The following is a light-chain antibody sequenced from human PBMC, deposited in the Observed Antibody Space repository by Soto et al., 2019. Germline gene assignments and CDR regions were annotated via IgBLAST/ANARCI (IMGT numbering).Light chain of an antibody. J-gene: IGLJ1*01. CDR3: SSYAGINNLGV. CDR2: EVN. V-gene: IGLV2-8*01. CDR1: SSDVGGYKY. Sequence: QSALTQPPSASGSPGQSVTISCTGTSSDVGGYKYVSWYQQHPGKAPKLMIFEVNKRPSGVPDRFSVSKSGNTASLTVSGRQAEDEADYYCSSYAGINNLGVFGTGTKVTVL.